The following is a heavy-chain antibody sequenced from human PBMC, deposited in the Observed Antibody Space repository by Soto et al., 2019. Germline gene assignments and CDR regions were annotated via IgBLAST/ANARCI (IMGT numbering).Heavy chain of an antibody. CDR3: LRDLYRSPTMHCLDH. V-gene: IGHV3-23*01. CDR2: ISDTGGDS. Sequence: PGGSLRLSCEASGFTFINYAMSWVRQSPGKGLEWVSSISDTGGDSYYADSMDGRFTVSRDNSKNTLYLQINSLRAEDTAIYYCLRDLYRSPTMHCLDHWGQGALVTVSS. D-gene: IGHD1-1*01. CDR1: GFTFINYA. J-gene: IGHJ4*02.